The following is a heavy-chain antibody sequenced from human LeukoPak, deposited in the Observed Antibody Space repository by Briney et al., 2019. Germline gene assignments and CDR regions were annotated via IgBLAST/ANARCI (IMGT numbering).Heavy chain of an antibody. CDR3: ARGSPPRRNYDSRGYYSYYFDY. J-gene: IGHJ4*02. D-gene: IGHD3-22*01. Sequence: ASVKVSCKASGYTFTSYGISWVRQAPGQGLEWMGWISAYNGNTHYAQKLQGRVTMTTDTSTSTVDMELRSLRSDDTAVYYCARGSPPRRNYDSRGYYSYYFDYWGQGTLVTVSS. V-gene: IGHV1-18*01. CDR1: GYTFTSYG. CDR2: ISAYNGNT.